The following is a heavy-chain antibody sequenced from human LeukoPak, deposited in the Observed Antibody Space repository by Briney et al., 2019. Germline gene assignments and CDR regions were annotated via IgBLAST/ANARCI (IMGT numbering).Heavy chain of an antibody. CDR2: IFSGGSI. CDR1: GFTVRGSY. J-gene: IGHJ4*02. D-gene: IGHD3-3*01. CDR3: ARENWIGLDY. V-gene: IGHV3-53*01. Sequence: GGSLRLSCAASGFTVRGSYMSWVRQAPGQGLEWFSVIFSGGSIYYADSVKGRFTISRDNSKNTLYLQMNSLRAEDTAVYYCARENWIGLDYWGQGTLVTVSS.